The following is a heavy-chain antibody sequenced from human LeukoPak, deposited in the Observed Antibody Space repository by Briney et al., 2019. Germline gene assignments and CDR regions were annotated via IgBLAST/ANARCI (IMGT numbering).Heavy chain of an antibody. CDR3: AADFYDTT. D-gene: IGHD3-22*01. CDR1: GFTFSNAW. CDR2: IRSKSDGGTI. J-gene: IGHJ5*02. V-gene: IGHV3-15*07. Sequence: GGSLRLSCATSGFTFSNAWMNWVRQAPGKGLEWVGRIRSKSDGGTIDYAAPVKGRFALSRDDSKNTLYLQMNSLQTEDTAVYYCAADFYDTTWGQGTLVTVSS.